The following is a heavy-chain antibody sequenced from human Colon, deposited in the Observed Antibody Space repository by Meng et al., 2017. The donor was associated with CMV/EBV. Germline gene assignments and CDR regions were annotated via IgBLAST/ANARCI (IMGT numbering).Heavy chain of an antibody. Sequence: AGSLRLSCVASGFTFSRHAIHWVRQAPGKGPEWVAVVSYDGRNEHYADSVKGRFTISRDNSKNTQYLQMNSLRIEDTAVYYCARDSLGGYDFWSGADYWGQGTPVTVSS. V-gene: IGHV3-30*04. CDR3: ARDSLGGYDFWSGADY. CDR2: VSYDGRNE. CDR1: GFTFSRHA. J-gene: IGHJ4*02. D-gene: IGHD3-3*01.